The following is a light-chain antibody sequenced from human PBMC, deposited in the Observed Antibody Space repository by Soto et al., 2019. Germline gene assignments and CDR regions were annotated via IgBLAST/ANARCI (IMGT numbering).Light chain of an antibody. J-gene: IGKJ4*01. CDR2: AAS. V-gene: IGKV1-9*01. Sequence: DIQLTQSPSFLSASVGDRVTITCRASQGISSYLAWYQQKPGKAPKLLIYAASTLHSGVPSRFSGSGSGTEFTLTISSLQPEDFATYYCQQLNSYPRGAFGGGTKVEIK. CDR3: QQLNSYPRGA. CDR1: QGISSY.